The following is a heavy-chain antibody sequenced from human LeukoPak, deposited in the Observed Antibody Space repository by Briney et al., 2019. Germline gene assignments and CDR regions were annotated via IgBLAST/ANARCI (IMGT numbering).Heavy chain of an antibody. Sequence: GRSLRLSCAASGFSFSNYGMHWVRQAPGKGLDWVAVISYDGSNKYHAGSVEGRFTISRDNSRDTLYLQLDSLRSEDTAVYYCAKGRGYCSGSSCPTGGDWGQGTLVTVSS. CDR1: GFSFSNYG. CDR3: AKGRGYCSGSSCPTGGD. CDR2: ISYDGSNK. J-gene: IGHJ4*02. V-gene: IGHV3-30*18. D-gene: IGHD2-15*01.